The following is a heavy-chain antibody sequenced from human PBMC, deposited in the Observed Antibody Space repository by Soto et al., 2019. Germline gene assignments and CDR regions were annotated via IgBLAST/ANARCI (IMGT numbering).Heavy chain of an antibody. D-gene: IGHD5-18*01. V-gene: IGHV3-7*01. CDR2: IKQDGSEK. CDR3: AREGYRKYHYYGMDV. Sequence: EVQLVESGGGLVQPGGSLRLSCAASGFTFSSYWMSWVRQAPGKGLEWVANIKQDGSEKYYVDSVKGRFTISRDNAKNSLYLQMSSLRAEDTAVYYCAREGYRKYHYYGMDVWGQGTTVTVSS. CDR1: GFTFSSYW. J-gene: IGHJ6*02.